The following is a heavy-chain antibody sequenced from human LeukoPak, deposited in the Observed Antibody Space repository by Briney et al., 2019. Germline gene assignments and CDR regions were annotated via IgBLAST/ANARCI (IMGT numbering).Heavy chain of an antibody. J-gene: IGHJ4*02. CDR1: GFTFSTYG. CDR3: AKDLSMGAFDF. D-gene: IGHD4/OR15-4a*01. CDR2: ISNDGNQK. V-gene: IGHV3-30*18. Sequence: SLRLSCEGTGFTFSTYGIHWVRQAPGEGLEWVALISNDGNQKFYADSVKGRFTISRDNSKNTLSLQMNSLRAEDTAMYYCAKDLSMGAFDFWGQGTLVTVSS.